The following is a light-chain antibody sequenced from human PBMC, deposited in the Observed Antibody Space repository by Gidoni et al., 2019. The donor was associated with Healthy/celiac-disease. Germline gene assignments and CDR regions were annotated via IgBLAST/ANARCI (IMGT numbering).Light chain of an antibody. CDR2: AAS. Sequence: DIQLTQSPSSLSASVGHRDTITCLASQSISSYLNWYQQKPGKAPKLLIYAASSLHSGVPSRFSCSGSGTDFTLTISSLQPEDFATYYCQQSYSTLWTFXXXTKVEIK. J-gene: IGKJ1*01. CDR1: QSISSY. CDR3: QQSYSTLWT. V-gene: IGKV1-39*01.